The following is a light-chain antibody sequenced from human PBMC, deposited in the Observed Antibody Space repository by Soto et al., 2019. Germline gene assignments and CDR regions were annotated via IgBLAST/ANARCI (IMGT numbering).Light chain of an antibody. CDR1: QSVSSSY. Sequence: EIVLTQSPGTLSLSPGERATLSCRASQSVSSSYLAWYQQKPGQAPRLFIYGASSRATGIPDRFSGSGSGTDFTLTISRLEPEVFAVYYCQQYGSSGYTFGQGTKLEIK. V-gene: IGKV3-20*01. CDR3: QQYGSSGYT. J-gene: IGKJ2*01. CDR2: GAS.